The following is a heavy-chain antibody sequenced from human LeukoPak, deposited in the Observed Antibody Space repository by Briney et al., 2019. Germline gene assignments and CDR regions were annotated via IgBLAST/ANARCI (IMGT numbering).Heavy chain of an antibody. Sequence: TGGSLRLSCAASGFTFSSYWMHWVRQAPGKGLVWVSRINSDGSTTSYADSVKGRFTISRDNAKNTLYLQMNSLRAEDTAVYYCAREVVVAATPLDYWGQGTLVTVSS. CDR2: INSDGSTT. CDR3: AREVVVAATPLDY. CDR1: GFTFSSYW. D-gene: IGHD2-15*01. J-gene: IGHJ4*02. V-gene: IGHV3-74*01.